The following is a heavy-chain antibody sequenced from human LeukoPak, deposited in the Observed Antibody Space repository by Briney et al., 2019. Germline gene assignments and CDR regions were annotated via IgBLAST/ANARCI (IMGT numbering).Heavy chain of an antibody. V-gene: IGHV3-74*01. CDR3: ARSNQADDY. D-gene: IGHD1-14*01. CDR1: GFTFSCYW. CDR2: INPGGSSR. Sequence: PGESLRHSCAASGFTFSCYWMHSVRQVPGKGLVWVARINPGGSSRTYADSVKGRFTISRDNAKNTLYLQMDSLRAEDTGVYYCARSNQADDYWGQGTLVTVSS. J-gene: IGHJ4*02.